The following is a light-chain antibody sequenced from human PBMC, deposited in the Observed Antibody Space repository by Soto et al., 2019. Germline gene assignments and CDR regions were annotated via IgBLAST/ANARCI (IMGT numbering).Light chain of an antibody. CDR1: SSDVGAHNF. J-gene: IGLJ3*02. CDR3: SSYRGNYNWV. V-gene: IGLV2-8*01. CDR2: EVN. Sequence: QSALTQPPSASGSPGQSVTISCTGTSSDVGAHNFVSWYQHHPGKAPKLMIYEVNRRPSGVPDRFSGSKSGSTASLTVSGLQPEDEADYYCSSYRGNYNWVFVGGTKVTVL.